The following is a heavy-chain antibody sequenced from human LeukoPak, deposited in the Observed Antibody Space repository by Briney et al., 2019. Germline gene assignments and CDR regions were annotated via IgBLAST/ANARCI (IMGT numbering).Heavy chain of an antibody. CDR3: ATLYGSGK. D-gene: IGHD3-10*01. CDR2: ISSSGSTI. J-gene: IGHJ4*02. Sequence: GGSLRLSCGVSGFTFSSYEINWVRQAPGKGLEWVSYISSSGSTIYYADSVKGRFTISRDNSKNTLYLQMNSPRAEDTAVYYCATLYGSGKGGQGTLVTVSS. V-gene: IGHV3-48*03. CDR1: GFTFSSYE.